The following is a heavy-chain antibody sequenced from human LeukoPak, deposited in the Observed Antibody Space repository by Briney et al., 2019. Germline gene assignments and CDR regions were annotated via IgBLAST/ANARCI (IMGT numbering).Heavy chain of an antibody. CDR1: GISLSFYG. Sequence: GGSLRLSCATSGISLSFYGMQWVRQAPGKGLEWVAVIWNDGSQKYYGDSVKGRFTISKDNSRKTVNLQMDSLRAEDTAIYYCTRWGAGGLTLDYWGQGVLVTVSS. CDR2: IWNDGSQK. V-gene: IGHV3-33*01. CDR3: TRWGAGGLTLDY. J-gene: IGHJ4*02. D-gene: IGHD3-16*01.